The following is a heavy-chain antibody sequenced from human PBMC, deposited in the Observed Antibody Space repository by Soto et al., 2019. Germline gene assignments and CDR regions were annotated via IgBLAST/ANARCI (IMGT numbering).Heavy chain of an antibody. CDR2: IHYSGT. Sequence: QVQLQESGPGLVKPSQTLSLTCTVSGASIGSGGYYWNWIRQHPGKGLEWIGYIHYSGTYYNPSLKSRVTVSEDTSKNQFSLKLSSVTAADTAVYYCARSMGGIDYWGQGTLVIVSS. D-gene: IGHD3-16*01. CDR1: GASIGSGGYY. V-gene: IGHV4-31*03. J-gene: IGHJ4*02. CDR3: ARSMGGIDY.